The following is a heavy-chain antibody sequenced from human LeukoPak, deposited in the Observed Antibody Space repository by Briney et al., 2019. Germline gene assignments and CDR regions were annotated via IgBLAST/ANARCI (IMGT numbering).Heavy chain of an antibody. D-gene: IGHD3-10*01. CDR1: GFTFSAYW. J-gene: IGHJ5*02. CDR3: ARIGPSGSGSYFFLDP. CDR2: IDDDGSGA. Sequence: GGSLRLSCAASGFTFSAYWMHWVPQAPGMGLVWVSRIDDDGSGASYADSVKGRFTISRDNAKNTLYLQMNSLRAEDTAVYYCARIGPSGSGSYFFLDPWGQGTLVTVSS. V-gene: IGHV3-74*01.